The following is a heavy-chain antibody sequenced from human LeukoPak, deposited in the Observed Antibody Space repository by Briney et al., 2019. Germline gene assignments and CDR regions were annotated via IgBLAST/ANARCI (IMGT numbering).Heavy chain of an antibody. Sequence: GESLKISCKGSGYGFTSYWIGWVRQMPGKGLECMGIIYPGDSDTRYSPSFQGQVTISVDKSINTAYLQWSSLKASDTAMYYCARHTSGWYSGDYWGQGTLVTVSS. CDR2: IYPGDSDT. CDR3: ARHTSGWYSGDY. D-gene: IGHD6-19*01. J-gene: IGHJ4*02. V-gene: IGHV5-51*01. CDR1: GYGFTSYW.